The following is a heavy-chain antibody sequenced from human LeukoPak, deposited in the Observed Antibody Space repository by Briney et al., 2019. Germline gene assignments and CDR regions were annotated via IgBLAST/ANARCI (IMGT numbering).Heavy chain of an antibody. V-gene: IGHV4-59*12. J-gene: IGHJ5*02. CDR3: ARASIVVVPAAPGGGWFDP. Sequence: SETLSLTCTVSGGSISSYYWSWLRQPPGKGLEWIGYIYYSGSTNYNPSLKSRVTISVDTSKNQFSLKLSSVTAADTAVYYCARASIVVVPAAPGGGWFDPWGQGTLVTVSS. CDR2: IYYSGST. CDR1: GGSISSYY. D-gene: IGHD2-2*01.